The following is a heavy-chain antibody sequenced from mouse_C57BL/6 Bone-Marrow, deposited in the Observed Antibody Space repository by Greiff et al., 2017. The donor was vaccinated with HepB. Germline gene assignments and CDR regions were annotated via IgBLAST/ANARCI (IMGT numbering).Heavy chain of an antibody. CDR2: INPNNGGT. CDR3: ARSEIRTSAWFAY. J-gene: IGHJ3*01. D-gene: IGHD2-14*01. V-gene: IGHV1-26*01. CDR1: GYTFTDYY. Sequence: EVQLQQSGPELVKPGASVKISCKASGYTFTDYYMNWVKQSHGKSLEWIGDINPNNGGTSYNQKFKGKATLTVDKSSSTAYMELRSLTSEDSAVYYCARSEIRTSAWFAYWGQGTLVTVSA.